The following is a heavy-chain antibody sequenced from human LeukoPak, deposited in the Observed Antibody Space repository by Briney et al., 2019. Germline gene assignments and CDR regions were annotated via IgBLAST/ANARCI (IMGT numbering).Heavy chain of an antibody. CDR3: ARDPRGCSGYDEVAFDY. Sequence: GGSLRLSCAASGFTFSSYSMNWVRQAPGKGLEWVSSISSSSSYIYYADSVKGRFTISRDNAKNSLYLQMNSLRAEDTAVYYCARDPRGCSGYDEVAFDYWGQGTLVTVSS. J-gene: IGHJ4*02. D-gene: IGHD5-12*01. CDR2: ISSSSSYI. V-gene: IGHV3-21*01. CDR1: GFTFSSYS.